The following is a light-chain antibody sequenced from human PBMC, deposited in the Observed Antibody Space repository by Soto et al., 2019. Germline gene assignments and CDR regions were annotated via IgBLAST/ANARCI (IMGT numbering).Light chain of an antibody. CDR2: SAS. J-gene: IGKJ5*01. Sequence: DIQMTQSPPSLSASVGDRITITCRASQSVSNFLVWYQQKPGKAPKLLIHSASTLQSGVPSRFSGSGSGTDFTLTISSLQPEDVATYYCQQSFSSPPITFGQGTRLEI. CDR3: QQSFSSPPIT. CDR1: QSVSNF. V-gene: IGKV1-39*01.